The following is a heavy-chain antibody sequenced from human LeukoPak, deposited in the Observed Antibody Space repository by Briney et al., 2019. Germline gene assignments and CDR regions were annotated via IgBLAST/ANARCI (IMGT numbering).Heavy chain of an antibody. V-gene: IGHV3-33*01. CDR1: GFTFSSYG. Sequence: GGSLRLSCAASGFTFSSYGMHWVRQAPGKGLEWVAVIWYDGSNKYYADSVKGRFTISRDNSKNTLYLQMNSLRAEDTAVYYCARADGYSSSFQDYRGQGTLVTVSS. D-gene: IGHD6-13*01. J-gene: IGHJ4*02. CDR3: ARADGYSSSFQDY. CDR2: IWYDGSNK.